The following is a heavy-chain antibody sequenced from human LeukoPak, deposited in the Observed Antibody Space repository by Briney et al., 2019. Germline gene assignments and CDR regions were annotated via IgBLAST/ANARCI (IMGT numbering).Heavy chain of an antibody. Sequence: PGGSLRLSCAASGFTFSSYEMNWVRQAPGKGLEWVSYISSSGSTIYYADSVKGRFTTSRDNAKNSLYLQMNSLRAEDTAVYYCARAQYQLLSAFDIWGQGTMVTVSS. J-gene: IGHJ3*02. CDR2: ISSSGSTI. V-gene: IGHV3-48*03. CDR1: GFTFSSYE. D-gene: IGHD2-2*01. CDR3: ARAQYQLLSAFDI.